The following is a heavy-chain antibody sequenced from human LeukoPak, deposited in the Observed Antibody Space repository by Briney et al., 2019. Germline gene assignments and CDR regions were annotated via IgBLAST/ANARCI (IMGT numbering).Heavy chain of an antibody. V-gene: IGHV6-1*01. CDR1: GDSVSSNSAA. J-gene: IGHJ6*02. CDR3: ARVLGTSSIRYYYYYGMDV. Sequence: SQTLSLTCAISGDSVSSNSAAWNWIRQSPSRGLEWLGRTYYRSKWYNDYAVSVKSRITINPDTSKSQSSLQLTSVTPEDTAVYYCARVLGTSSIRYYYYYGMDVWGQGTTVTVSS. D-gene: IGHD2-2*01. CDR2: TYYRSKWYN.